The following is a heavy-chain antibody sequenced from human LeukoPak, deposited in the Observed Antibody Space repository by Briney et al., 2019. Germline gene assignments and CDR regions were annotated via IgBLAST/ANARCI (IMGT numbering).Heavy chain of an antibody. Sequence: GGSLRLSCAASGFTFDDYAMHWVRQAPGKGLEWVSGISWNSGSIGYADSVKGRFTISRDSFKNTLYLQMNSLRAEDTAVYYCAILAHPWYYDSSGYYPGYWGQGTLVTVSS. CDR3: AILAHPWYYDSSGYYPGY. CDR2: ISWNSGSI. V-gene: IGHV3-9*01. J-gene: IGHJ4*02. CDR1: GFTFDDYA. D-gene: IGHD3-22*01.